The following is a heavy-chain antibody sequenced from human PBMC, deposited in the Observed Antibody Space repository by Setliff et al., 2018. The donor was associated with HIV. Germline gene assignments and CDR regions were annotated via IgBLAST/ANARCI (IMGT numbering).Heavy chain of an antibody. V-gene: IGHV3-7*01. D-gene: IGHD3-16*01. J-gene: IGHJ3*02. CDR1: GFTFSSYW. CDR2: IKQDGSEK. CDR3: ARSFWGFVRNAASDI. Sequence: GGSLRLSCAASGFTFSSYWMNWVRQAPGKGLEWVANIKQDGSEKYYVDSVKGRFTISRNNAKNSMYLQMNSLRAEDTAVYYCARSFWGFVRNAASDIWGQGTMVTVSS.